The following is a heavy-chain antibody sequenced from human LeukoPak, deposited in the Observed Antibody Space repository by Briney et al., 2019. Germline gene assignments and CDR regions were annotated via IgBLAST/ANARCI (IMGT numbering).Heavy chain of an antibody. CDR3: AATAMSYYYMDV. J-gene: IGHJ6*03. Sequence: GGSLRLSCTASGFTVSSSYMNWVRQAPGQGLECVLIIFSVGSTYYADSAKGRFTISRDHFKNTLWLQMNSLRAEDTAIYYCAATAMSYYYMDVWGKGTTVTVSS. V-gene: IGHV3-53*01. D-gene: IGHD2-2*01. CDR2: IFSVGST. CDR1: GFTVSSSY.